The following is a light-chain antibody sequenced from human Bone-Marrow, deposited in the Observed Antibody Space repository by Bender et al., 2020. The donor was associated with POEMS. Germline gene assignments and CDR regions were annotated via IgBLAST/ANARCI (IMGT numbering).Light chain of an antibody. J-gene: IGLJ2*01. CDR3: AAWDVSLNAHVV. CDR2: N. Sequence: IGSNTVSWYQQFPGAAPNNERPSGVPDRFSGSKSGTSASLAISGLQSEDEADYHCAAWDVSLNAHVVFGGGTKLTVL. CDR1: IGSNT. V-gene: IGLV1-44*01.